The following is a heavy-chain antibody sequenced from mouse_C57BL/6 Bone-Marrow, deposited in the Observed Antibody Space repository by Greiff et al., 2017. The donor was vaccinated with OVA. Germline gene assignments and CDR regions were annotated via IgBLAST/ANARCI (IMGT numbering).Heavy chain of an antibody. V-gene: IGHV1-59*01. CDR1: GYTFTSYW. J-gene: IGHJ3*01. D-gene: IGHD2-3*01. CDR3: ALIYHDPAWFAY. CDR2: IDPSDSYT. Sequence: QVQLQQPGAELVRPGTSVKLSCKASGYTFTSYWMHWVKQRPGQGLEWIGVIDPSDSYTNYNQKFKGKATLTVDTSSSTAYMQLSSLTSEDSAVYYCALIYHDPAWFAYWGQGTLVTVSA.